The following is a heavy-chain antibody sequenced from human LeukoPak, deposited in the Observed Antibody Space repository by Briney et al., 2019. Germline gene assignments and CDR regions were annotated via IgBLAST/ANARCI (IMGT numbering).Heavy chain of an antibody. CDR2: ISGSGGST. D-gene: IGHD2-2*01. Sequence: GGSLRLSCAASGFTFSSYAMSWVRQAPGKGLEWVSAISGSGGSTYYADSVKGRFTISRDNFKNTLYLQMNSLRAEDTAVYYCAKDFGDIVVVPAATADAFDIWGQGTMVTVSS. J-gene: IGHJ3*02. V-gene: IGHV3-23*01. CDR3: AKDFGDIVVVPAATADAFDI. CDR1: GFTFSSYA.